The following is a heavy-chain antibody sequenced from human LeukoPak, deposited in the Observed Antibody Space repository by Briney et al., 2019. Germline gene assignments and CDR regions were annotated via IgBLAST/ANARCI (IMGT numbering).Heavy chain of an antibody. D-gene: IGHD6-13*01. CDR2: IIPIFGTV. J-gene: IGHJ3*02. CDR3: ARQQQLVLAGAFDI. Sequence: SVKVSCKASGGTFSSYAISWVRQAPGQGLEWMGGIIPIFGTVNYAQKFQGRVTITADESTSTAYMELSSLRSEDTAVYYCARQQQLVLAGAFDIWGQGTMVTVSS. CDR1: GGTFSSYA. V-gene: IGHV1-69*01.